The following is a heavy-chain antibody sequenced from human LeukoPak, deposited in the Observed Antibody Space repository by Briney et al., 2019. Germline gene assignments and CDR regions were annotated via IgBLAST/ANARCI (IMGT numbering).Heavy chain of an antibody. CDR2: INQDGSDK. CDR1: GFTFRSYW. D-gene: IGHD3-22*01. J-gene: IGHJ4*02. Sequence: GGSLRLSCAASGFTFRSYWMSWVRQAPGKGLEWVANINQDGSDKLYVDSVKGRFTISRDNAKNSQFPQMNSLRADDTAVYYCARDLGDTSGYYFDNWGQGTLVTVSS. V-gene: IGHV3-7*01. CDR3: ARDLGDTSGYYFDN.